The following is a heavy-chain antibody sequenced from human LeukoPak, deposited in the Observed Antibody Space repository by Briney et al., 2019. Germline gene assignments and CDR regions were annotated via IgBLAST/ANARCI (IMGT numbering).Heavy chain of an antibody. CDR1: GGSISSYY. J-gene: IGHJ4*02. CDR2: IYNSGST. V-gene: IGHV4-4*07. D-gene: IGHD5-24*01. CDR3: ATSLDGQLDY. Sequence: SETLSLTCTVSGGSISSYYWSWIRQPAGKGLEWIGRIYNSGSTNYNPSLKSRVTISVDTSKNQFSLKLSSVTAADTAVYFCATSLDGQLDYCGRGTLVTVSS.